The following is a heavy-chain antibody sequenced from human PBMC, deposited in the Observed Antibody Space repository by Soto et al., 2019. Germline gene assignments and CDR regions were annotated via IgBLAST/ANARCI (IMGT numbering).Heavy chain of an antibody. CDR1: GFTFSTYG. D-gene: IGHD5-18*01. J-gene: IGHJ4*02. V-gene: IGHV3-30*18. Sequence: GGSLRLSCAASGFTFSTYGMHWVRRAPGKGLGWVEVISNDGGKKNYANSVKGRLTISGDNSKNTVYLQMNSLTAEDTAVYYCAKDQHNYGFDYWGQGTLVTVSS. CDR3: AKDQHNYGFDY. CDR2: ISNDGGKK.